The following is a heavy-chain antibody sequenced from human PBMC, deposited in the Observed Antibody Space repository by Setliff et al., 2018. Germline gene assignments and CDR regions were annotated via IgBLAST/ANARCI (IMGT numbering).Heavy chain of an antibody. CDR2: INHRGST. Sequence: PSETLSLTCAAYGGTFSDYHWTWIRQSPEKGLEWIGDINHRGSTNYNPSLKSRVTISIDTSKDQFSLKLISMTAADTAVYYCARGRNIAACLLDSWGQGARVTVSS. D-gene: IGHD2-15*01. J-gene: IGHJ4*02. CDR3: ARGRNIAACLLDS. V-gene: IGHV4-34*01. CDR1: GGTFSDYH.